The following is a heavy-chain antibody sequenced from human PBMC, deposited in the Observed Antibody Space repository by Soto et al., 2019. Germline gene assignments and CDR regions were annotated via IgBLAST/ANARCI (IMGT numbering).Heavy chain of an antibody. CDR1: GFTFSSHD. D-gene: IGHD1-26*01. CDR3: AKDRPSGSRPYYYGMDV. V-gene: IGHV3-13*01. Sequence: PGGSLRLSCAASGFTFSSHDMHWVRQVTGKGVEWVSGIDSAGDAKYPASVKGRFTISRENAKNTLYLQMNSLRAEDTAVYYCAKDRPSGSRPYYYGMDVWGQGTTVTAP. J-gene: IGHJ6*02. CDR2: IDSAGDA.